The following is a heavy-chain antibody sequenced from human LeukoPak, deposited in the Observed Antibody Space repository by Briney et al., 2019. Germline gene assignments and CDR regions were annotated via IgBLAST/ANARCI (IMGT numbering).Heavy chain of an antibody. V-gene: IGHV3-30-3*01. CDR2: ISYDGSNK. CDR1: GFTFSSYP. Sequence: PGGSLRLSCAASGFTFSSYPMHWVRQAPGKGLGWVAVISYDGSNKYYADSVKGRFTISRDNSKNTLYLQMNSLRAEDTAVYYCARERGRLLYYFDYWGQGTLVTVSS. D-gene: IGHD1-26*01. CDR3: ARERGRLLYYFDY. J-gene: IGHJ4*02.